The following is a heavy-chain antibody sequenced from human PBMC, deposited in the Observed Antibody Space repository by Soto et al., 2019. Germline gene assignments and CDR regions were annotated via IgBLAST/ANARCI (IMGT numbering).Heavy chain of an antibody. D-gene: IGHD1-26*01. V-gene: IGHV3-48*02. Sequence: LRLFNAAPGFTFNSYSINWVRQAPGKGLEWVSYISSIGTTIYYADSVKGRFTISRDKAKNSLHLQMNSLRDEDTAVYFCARETAWERLGFDYWGQGTLVTVSS. J-gene: IGHJ4*02. CDR2: ISSIGTTI. CDR1: GFTFNSYS. CDR3: ARETAWERLGFDY.